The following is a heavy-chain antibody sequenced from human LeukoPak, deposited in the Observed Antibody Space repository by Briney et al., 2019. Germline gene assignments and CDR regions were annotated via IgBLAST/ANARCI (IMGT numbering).Heavy chain of an antibody. CDR2: ISGDGVST. Sequence: GGSLRLSCVASVLPIADFAMQGVRQAPGKGLEWVSLISGDGVSTFYADSVKGRFSISRDNSKNSLSLEMNSLRTEDTAMYYCAREAGKFDYWGQGTLVAVSS. J-gene: IGHJ4*02. V-gene: IGHV3-43*02. CDR1: VLPIADFA. CDR3: AREAGKFDY. D-gene: IGHD6-13*01.